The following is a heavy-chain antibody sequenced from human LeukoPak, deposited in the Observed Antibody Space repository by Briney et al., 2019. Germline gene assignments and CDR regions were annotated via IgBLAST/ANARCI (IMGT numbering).Heavy chain of an antibody. Sequence: GESLKISRKGSGYSFTSYWLGWVRQMPGKGLEWMGIIYPGDSDTRYSPSFQGQVTISADKSISTAYLQWSSLKASDTAMYYCARHCSSTSCYRGLDYWGQGTLVTVSS. J-gene: IGHJ4*02. D-gene: IGHD2-2*02. CDR2: IYPGDSDT. V-gene: IGHV5-51*01. CDR3: ARHCSSTSCYRGLDY. CDR1: GYSFTSYW.